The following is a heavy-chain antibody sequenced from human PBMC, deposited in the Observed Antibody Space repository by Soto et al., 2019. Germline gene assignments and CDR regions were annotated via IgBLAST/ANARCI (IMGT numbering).Heavy chain of an antibody. J-gene: IGHJ4*02. V-gene: IGHV3-23*01. CDR3: ARDPKAGRETAMVSFDY. CDR2: ISVSGGST. Sequence: PGGSLRLSCAASGFTLSSYAMSWVRQAPGKGLEWVSAISVSGGSTYYADSVKGRFTISRDSSKNTLYLQMNSLRVEDTAIYYCARDPKAGRETAMVSFDYWGQGILVTVSS. CDR1: GFTLSSYA. D-gene: IGHD5-18*01.